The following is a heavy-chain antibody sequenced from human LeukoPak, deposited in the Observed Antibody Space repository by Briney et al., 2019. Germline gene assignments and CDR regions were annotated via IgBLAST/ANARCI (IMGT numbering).Heavy chain of an antibody. CDR1: GGSISSGDYY. V-gene: IGHV4-30-4*08. D-gene: IGHD3-16*02. CDR3: ARLMITFGGVIAPFDY. CDR2: IYYSGST. Sequence: PSETLSLTCTVSGGSISSGDYYWSWIRQPPGKGLEWIGDIYYSGSTYYNPSLKSRVTLSVDTSKNQFSLKLSSVTAADTAVYYCARLMITFGGVIAPFDYWGQGTLVTVSS. J-gene: IGHJ4*02.